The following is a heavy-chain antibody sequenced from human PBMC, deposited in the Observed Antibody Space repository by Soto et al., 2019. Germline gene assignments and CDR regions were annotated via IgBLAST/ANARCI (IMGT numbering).Heavy chain of an antibody. D-gene: IGHD3-10*01. J-gene: IGHJ6*02. CDR3: ASSPILLGYGSGSYAPYYYYYGMDV. CDR2: IYYSGST. CDR1: GGSISSGDYY. V-gene: IGHV4-30-4*01. Sequence: SETLSLTCTVSGGSISSGDYYWSWIRQPPGKGLEWIGYIYYSGSTYYNPSLKSRVTISVDRSKNQFSLKLSSVTAADTAVYYCASSPILLGYGSGSYAPYYYYYGMDVWGQGTTVTVSS.